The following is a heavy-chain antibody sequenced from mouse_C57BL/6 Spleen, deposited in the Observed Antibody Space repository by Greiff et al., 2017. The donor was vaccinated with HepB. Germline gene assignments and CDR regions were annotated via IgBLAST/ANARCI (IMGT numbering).Heavy chain of an antibody. V-gene: IGHV5-4*03. CDR3: ARRDYDGTGYWYFDV. Sequence: DVMLVESGGGLVKPGGSLKLSCAASGFTFSSYAMSWVRQTPEKRLEWVATISDGGSYTYYPDNVKGRFTISRDNAKNNLYLQMSHLKSEDTAMYYCARRDYDGTGYWYFDVWGTGTTVTVSS. CDR2: ISDGGSYT. J-gene: IGHJ1*03. CDR1: GFTFSSYA. D-gene: IGHD2-4*01.